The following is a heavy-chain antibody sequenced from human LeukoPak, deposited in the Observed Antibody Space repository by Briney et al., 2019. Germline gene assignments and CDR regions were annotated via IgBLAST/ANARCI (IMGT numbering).Heavy chain of an antibody. J-gene: IGHJ6*03. CDR2: IKQDGSEK. CDR1: GFTFSSRDW. V-gene: IGHV3-7*03. CDR3: ASSFEEVEVAETSDYYDYYMDV. Sequence: PGGSLRLSCVASGFTFSSRDWMTWVRQAPGKGLEWVANIKQDGSEKNYVDSVKGRFTISRDNAKNSLYLQMNSLRAEDTAVYYCASSFEEVEVAETSDYYDYYMDVWGKGTTVTISS. D-gene: IGHD2-15*01.